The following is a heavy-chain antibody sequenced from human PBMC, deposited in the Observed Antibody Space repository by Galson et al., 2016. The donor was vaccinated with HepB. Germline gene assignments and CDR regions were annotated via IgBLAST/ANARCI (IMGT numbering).Heavy chain of an antibody. D-gene: IGHD3-3*01. CDR2: IWYDGSNK. CDR3: AKTYYDFWSGYDYYYGMDV. J-gene: IGHJ6*02. V-gene: IGHV3-33*08. Sequence: SLRLSCAASGFDFRRYAMNWVRQAPGKGLEWVAVIWYDGSNKYYADSVKGRFTISRDNSKNTLYLQMNSLRAEDTAVYYCAKTYYDFWSGYDYYYGMDVWGQGTTVTVSS. CDR1: GFDFRRYA.